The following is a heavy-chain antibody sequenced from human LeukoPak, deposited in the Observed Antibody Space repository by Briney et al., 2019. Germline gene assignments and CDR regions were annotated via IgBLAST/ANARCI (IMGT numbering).Heavy chain of an antibody. CDR2: IYPDDSDT. V-gene: IGHV5-51*01. D-gene: IGHD5-18*01. CDR3: ARLVDKTMADY. Sequence: GESLKISCKASGYSFTSYWIGWVRQMPGKGPEWMGIIYPDDSDTRYSPSFQGQVTISADKSISTAYLLWSSLKASDTAMYYCARLVDKTMADYWGQGSLVTVSS. CDR1: GYSFTSYW. J-gene: IGHJ4*02.